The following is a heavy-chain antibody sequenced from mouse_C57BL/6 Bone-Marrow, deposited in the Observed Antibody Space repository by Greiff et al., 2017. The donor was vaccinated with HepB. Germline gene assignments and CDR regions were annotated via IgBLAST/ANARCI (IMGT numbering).Heavy chain of an antibody. Sequence: DVKLVESGGGLVKPGGSLKLSCAASGFTFSSYAMSWVRQTPEKRLEWVATISDGGSYTYYPDNVKGRFTISRDNAKNNLYLQMSHLKSEDTAMYYCAREGALYYAMDYWGQGTSVTVSS. J-gene: IGHJ4*01. V-gene: IGHV5-4*01. CDR1: GFTFSSYA. CDR3: AREGALYYAMDY. CDR2: ISDGGSYT.